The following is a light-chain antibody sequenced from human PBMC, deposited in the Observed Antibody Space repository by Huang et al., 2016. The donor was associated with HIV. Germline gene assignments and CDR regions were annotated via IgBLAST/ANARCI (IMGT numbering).Light chain of an antibody. CDR2: AAS. J-gene: IGKJ2*01. Sequence: DIQMPQSPSSLSASVGDRVTITCRASQTISSYLNWYQQKPGKAPKFLIYAASSLQTGVPSRYSVGGSGTHFTLTISSLQPEDFATYYCQQSYSIPYTVGQGTKLEIK. CDR3: QQSYSIPYT. V-gene: IGKV1-39*01. CDR1: QTISSY.